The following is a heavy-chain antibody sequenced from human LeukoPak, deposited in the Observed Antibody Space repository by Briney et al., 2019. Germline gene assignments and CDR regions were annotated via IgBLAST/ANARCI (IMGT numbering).Heavy chain of an antibody. CDR3: AKAGAARPLYYFDY. V-gene: IGHV3-48*03. CDR1: GFTFSSYE. D-gene: IGHD6-6*01. CDR2: ISYTGSNK. J-gene: IGHJ4*02. Sequence: PGGSLRLSCAASGFTFSSYEMNWVRQAPGKGLEWLSYISYTGSNKYYADSVKGRFTISRDNAKNTLYLQMNSLRAEDTAVYYCAKAGAARPLYYFDYWGQGTLVTVSS.